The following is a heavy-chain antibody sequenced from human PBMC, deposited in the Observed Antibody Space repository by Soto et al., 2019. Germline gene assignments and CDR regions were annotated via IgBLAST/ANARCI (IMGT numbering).Heavy chain of an antibody. CDR3: ARIQLGNAAFDI. Sequence: PGGSLRLSCAASGFTFSSYSMNWVRQAPGKGLEWVSSISSSSSYIYYADSVKGRFTISRDNAKNSLYLQMDSLRAEDTAVYYFARIQLGNAAFDIWGQETMVTISS. J-gene: IGHJ3*02. CDR2: ISSSSSYI. CDR1: GFTFSSYS. V-gene: IGHV3-21*01. D-gene: IGHD6-6*01.